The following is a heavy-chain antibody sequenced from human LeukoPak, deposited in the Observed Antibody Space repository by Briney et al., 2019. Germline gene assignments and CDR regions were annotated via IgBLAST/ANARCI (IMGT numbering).Heavy chain of an antibody. D-gene: IGHD6-13*01. CDR2: INGDGRTT. V-gene: IGHV3-74*01. Sequence: GGSLRLSCAASGFTLSSYWMHWVRQAPGKRLVWVSRINGDGRTTDYADSVKGRFTIPRDNAKNTLYLQMNSLRAEDTAMYYCARQTAAALDFWGQGTLVTVSS. CDR3: ARQTAAALDF. J-gene: IGHJ4*02. CDR1: GFTLSSYW.